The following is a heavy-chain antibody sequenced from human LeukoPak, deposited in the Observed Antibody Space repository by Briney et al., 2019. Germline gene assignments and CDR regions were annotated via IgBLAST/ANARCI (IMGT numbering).Heavy chain of an antibody. CDR1: GGSISSFY. D-gene: IGHD2/OR15-2a*01. Sequence: SETLSLTCTVSGGSISSFYWNWIRQPPGKGLEWIGYIYYTGSATYNPPLKTRVTISVDTSKNQFSLKLSSVTAADAAMYYCARDPSMGHWGQGTLVTVSS. CDR3: ARDPSMGH. V-gene: IGHV4-59*01. CDR2: IYYTGSA. J-gene: IGHJ4*02.